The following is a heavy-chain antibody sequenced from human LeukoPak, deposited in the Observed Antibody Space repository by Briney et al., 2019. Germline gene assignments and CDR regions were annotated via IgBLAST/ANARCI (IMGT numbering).Heavy chain of an antibody. V-gene: IGHV3-23*01. Sequence: PGGSLRLSCAASGFTFSSYAMNWVRQPPGKGLEWVSGMSGSGGSTYYADSVKGRFTISRDNSKNTLYLQMNSLRAEDTAVYYRANDPYCGGDCYYDYWGQGTVVTVSS. CDR3: ANDPYCGGDCYYDY. CDR1: GFTFSSYA. CDR2: MSGSGGST. J-gene: IGHJ4*02. D-gene: IGHD2-21*02.